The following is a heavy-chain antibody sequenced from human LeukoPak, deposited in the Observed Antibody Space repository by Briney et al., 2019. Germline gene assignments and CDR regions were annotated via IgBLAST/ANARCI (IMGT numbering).Heavy chain of an antibody. D-gene: IGHD2-2*01. V-gene: IGHV1-3*01. CDR3: ARGGTVVVPIKFRSLDWYFDL. J-gene: IGHJ2*01. CDR1: GYTSTSYA. Sequence: ASVKVSCKASGYTSTSYAMHWVRQAPGQRLEWMGWINAGNGNTKYSQKFQGRVTITRDTSASTAYMELSSLRSEDTAVYYCARGGTVVVPIKFRSLDWYFDLWGRGTLVTVSS. CDR2: INAGNGNT.